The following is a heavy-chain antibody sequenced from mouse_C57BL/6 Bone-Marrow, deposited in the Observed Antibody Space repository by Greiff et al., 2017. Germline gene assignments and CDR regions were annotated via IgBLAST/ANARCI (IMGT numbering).Heavy chain of an antibody. J-gene: IGHJ1*03. V-gene: IGHV5-9-1*02. CDR1: GFTFSSYA. Sequence: EVKVVESGEGLVKPGGSLKLSCAASGFTFSSYAMSWVRQTPEKRLEWVAYISSGGDYIYYADTVKGRFTISRDNARNTLYLQMSSLKSEDTAMYYCTRAPNWWFDVWGTGTTVTVSS. CDR2: ISSGGDYI. CDR3: TRAPNWWFDV.